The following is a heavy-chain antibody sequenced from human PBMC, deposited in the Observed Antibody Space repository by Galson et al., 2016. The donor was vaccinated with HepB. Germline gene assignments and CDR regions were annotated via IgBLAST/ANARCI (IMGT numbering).Heavy chain of an antibody. D-gene: IGHD5-12*01. J-gene: IGHJ4*01. CDR2: IWNDGSKK. V-gene: IGHV3-33*01. Sequence: SLRLSCAASGFIFSDYGMHWVRQAPGKGLEWVAVIWNDGSKKYYADSVKGRFTISRDNSKNTLDLQVNILKVEDTAVYYCVRDKEGGYGFDYWGQGILVTVSS. CDR1: GFIFSDYG. CDR3: VRDKEGGYGFDY.